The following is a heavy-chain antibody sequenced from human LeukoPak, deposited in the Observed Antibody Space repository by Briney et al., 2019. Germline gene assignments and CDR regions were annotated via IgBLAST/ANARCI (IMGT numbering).Heavy chain of an antibody. D-gene: IGHD5-12*01. Sequence: PSETLSPTCAVSGGSISSGGYSWSWIRQHPGKGLEWIGYIYYSGSTFYNPSLKSRVTISVDTSKNQFSLRLSSVTAADTAVYYCAREPRGGGYSFDYWGQGTLVTVSS. CDR2: IYYSGST. V-gene: IGHV4-31*11. CDR3: AREPRGGGYSFDY. CDR1: GGSISSGGYS. J-gene: IGHJ4*02.